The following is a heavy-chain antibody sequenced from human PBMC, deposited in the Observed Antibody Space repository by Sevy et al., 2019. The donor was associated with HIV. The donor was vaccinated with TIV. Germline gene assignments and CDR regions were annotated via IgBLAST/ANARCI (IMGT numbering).Heavy chain of an antibody. CDR1: GFTFDDYA. V-gene: IGHV3-9*01. CDR3: AKDITDCCCTSCYELYPYGMDV. CDR2: ISWNSGSI. J-gene: IGHJ6*02. D-gene: IGHD2-2*01. Sequence: GGSLRLSCAASGFTFDDYAMHWVRQAPGKGLEWVSGISWNSGSIVYADSVKGRFTISRDNAKNSLYLQMNSLRAEDTALYCCAKDITDCCCTSCYELYPYGMDVWGQGTTVTVSS.